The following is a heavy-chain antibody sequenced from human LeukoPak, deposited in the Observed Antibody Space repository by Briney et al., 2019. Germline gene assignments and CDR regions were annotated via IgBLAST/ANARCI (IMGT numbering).Heavy chain of an antibody. Sequence: GGSLRLSCSASGFTFDNYAMSWVRQAPGKGLEWVANIKQDGSEKYYVDSVKGRFTISRDNAKNSLYLQMNSLRAEDTAVYYCARDSGYVDYWGQGTLVTVSS. CDR2: IKQDGSEK. CDR1: GFTFDNYA. J-gene: IGHJ4*02. CDR3: ARDSGYVDY. V-gene: IGHV3-7*01. D-gene: IGHD6-19*01.